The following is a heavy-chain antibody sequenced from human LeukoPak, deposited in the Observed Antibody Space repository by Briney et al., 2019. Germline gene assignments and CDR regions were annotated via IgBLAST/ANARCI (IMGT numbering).Heavy chain of an antibody. D-gene: IGHD5/OR15-5a*01. Sequence: GESLKISCKGSGYSFTTYWIGWVRQMPGKGLEWMGIIYPGDSATRYSPSFQGQVTISADKSITTAYLQWSSLKASDTAMYYCARLDPSVRHPPVSDYWGQGTLVTVSS. CDR3: ARLDPSVRHPPVSDY. V-gene: IGHV5-51*01. J-gene: IGHJ4*02. CDR2: IYPGDSAT. CDR1: GYSFTTYW.